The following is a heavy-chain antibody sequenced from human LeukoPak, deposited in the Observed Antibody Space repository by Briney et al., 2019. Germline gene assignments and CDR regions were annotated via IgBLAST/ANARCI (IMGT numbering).Heavy chain of an antibody. CDR2: IWYDGSNK. Sequence: TGGSLRLSCAASGFTFSSYGMHWVRQAPGRGLEWVAVIWYDGSNKYYADSVKGRFTISRDNSKNTLYLQMNSLRAEDTAVYYCAKGYSSGWSAFDYWGQGTLVTVSS. CDR1: GFTFSSYG. J-gene: IGHJ4*02. V-gene: IGHV3-33*06. D-gene: IGHD6-19*01. CDR3: AKGYSSGWSAFDY.